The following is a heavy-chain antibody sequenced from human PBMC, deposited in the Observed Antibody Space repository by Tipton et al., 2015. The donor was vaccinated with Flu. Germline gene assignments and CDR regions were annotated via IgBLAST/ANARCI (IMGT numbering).Heavy chain of an antibody. J-gene: IGHJ6*02. CDR2: IYSDGTT. CDR1: GFTVNSNY. V-gene: IGHV3-53*01. D-gene: IGHD3-3*01. Sequence: QLVQSGGGLIQPGESLRLSCAASGFTVNSNYMTWVRQAPGKGLEWVTVIYSDGTTYYADSVKGRFTISRDISKNTLNLQMNSLRVEDTAVYYCAREGGYDFWSGYYPYAMAVWGQGTTVTVSS. CDR3: AREGGYDFWSGYYPYAMAV.